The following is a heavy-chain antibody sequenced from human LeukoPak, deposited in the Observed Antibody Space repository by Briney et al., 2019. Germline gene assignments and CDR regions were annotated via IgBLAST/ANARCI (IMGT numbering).Heavy chain of an antibody. D-gene: IGHD3-10*01. J-gene: IGHJ3*02. V-gene: IGHV1-3*01. Sequence: ASVKVSCKASGYTFTSYAMHWVRQAPGQRLEWMGWINAGNGNTKYSQKFQGRVTITRDTSASTAYMELSSLRSEDTAVYYCARDRDYYGSGSYYHGAFDIWGQGTMVTVSS. CDR1: GYTFTSYA. CDR2: INAGNGNT. CDR3: ARDRDYYGSGSYYHGAFDI.